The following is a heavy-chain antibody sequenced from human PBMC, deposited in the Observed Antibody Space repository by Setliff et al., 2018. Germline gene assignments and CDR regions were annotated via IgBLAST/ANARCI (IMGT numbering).Heavy chain of an antibody. J-gene: IGHJ6*02. Sequence: GGSLRLSCAGSGFTFNTYWMTWVRQAPGKGLEWVASITHDGSKTYILDSVKGRFTISRDNTKNSLYLQMNSLRGEDTAVYHCTRDQDYYGMDVWGQGTRSPSP. CDR3: TRDQDYYGMDV. V-gene: IGHV3-7*01. CDR2: ITHDGSKT. CDR1: GFTFNTYW.